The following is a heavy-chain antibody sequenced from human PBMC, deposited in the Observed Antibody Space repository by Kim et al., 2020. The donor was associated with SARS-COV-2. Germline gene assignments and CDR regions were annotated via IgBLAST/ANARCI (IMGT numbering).Heavy chain of an antibody. CDR1: GYTFTSYY. V-gene: IGHV1-46*01. Sequence: ASVKVSCKASGYTFTSYYMHWVRQAPGQGLEWMGIINPSGGSTSYAQKFQSRVTMTRDTSTSTVYMELSSLRSEDTAGYYCARDIVVVPAAGAFDIWGQGTMVTVSS. CDR2: INPSGGST. D-gene: IGHD2-2*01. J-gene: IGHJ3*02. CDR3: ARDIVVVPAAGAFDI.